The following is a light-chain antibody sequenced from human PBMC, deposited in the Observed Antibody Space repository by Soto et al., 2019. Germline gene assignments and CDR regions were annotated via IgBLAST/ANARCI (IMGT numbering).Light chain of an antibody. V-gene: IGKV3-15*01. Sequence: EIVMTQSPATLSVSPGERATLSCRASQTVNNNLAWYHQKVGQAPRLLIYSAFNRATGIPARFSGSGSGTEFTLTSSSLHSEDFAVYYCQQYNNWPLSFGGGTKVEIK. CDR2: SAF. CDR3: QQYNNWPLS. J-gene: IGKJ4*01. CDR1: QTVNNN.